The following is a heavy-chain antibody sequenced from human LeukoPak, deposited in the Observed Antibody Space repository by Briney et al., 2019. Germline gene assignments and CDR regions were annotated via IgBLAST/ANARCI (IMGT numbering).Heavy chain of an antibody. CDR1: GFTFSSYW. V-gene: IGHV3-21*01. CDR3: VRIPNSANFPNWFDP. J-gene: IGHJ5*02. D-gene: IGHD4/OR15-4a*01. Sequence: PGGSLRLSCAASGFTFSSYWMHWVRRAPGKGLEWVSSISSGSDYIYYADSVKGRFTISRDNPKNSLYLQMNSLRAEDTAVYYCVRIPNSANFPNWFDPWGQGTLVTVSS. CDR2: ISSGSDYI.